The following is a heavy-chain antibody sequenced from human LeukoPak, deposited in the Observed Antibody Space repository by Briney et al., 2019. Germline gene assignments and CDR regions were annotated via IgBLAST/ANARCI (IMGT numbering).Heavy chain of an antibody. D-gene: IGHD6-13*01. Sequence: SETLSLTCTVSGGSISSYYWSWIRQPAGKGLEWIGRIYTGGSTNYNPSLKSRVTMSVDTSKNQFSLKLSSVTAADTAVYYCARDQSGYSSSWSPDYFDYWGQGTLVTVSS. CDR1: GGSISSYY. V-gene: IGHV4-4*07. CDR3: ARDQSGYSSSWSPDYFDY. CDR2: IYTGGST. J-gene: IGHJ4*02.